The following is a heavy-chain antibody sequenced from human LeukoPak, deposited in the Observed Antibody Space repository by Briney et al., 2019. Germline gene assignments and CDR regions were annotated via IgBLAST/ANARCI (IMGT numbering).Heavy chain of an antibody. D-gene: IGHD6-13*01. CDR2: IDWDDDK. V-gene: IGHV2-70*04. J-gene: IGHJ4*02. Sequence: KESGPALVKPTQTLTLTCTFSGFSLSTREMRVSWIRQPPGKALEWLARIDWDDDKFSSTSLKTRLTISKDTSKNHVVLTMTNMDPVDTATYYCARMAPAAAGIDYWGQGTLVTVSS. CDR1: GFSLSTREMR. CDR3: ARMAPAAAGIDY.